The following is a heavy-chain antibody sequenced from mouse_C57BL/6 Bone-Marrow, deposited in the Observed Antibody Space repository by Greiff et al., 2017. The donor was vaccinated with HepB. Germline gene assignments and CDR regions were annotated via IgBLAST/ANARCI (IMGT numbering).Heavy chain of an antibody. V-gene: IGHV1-53*01. CDR2: INPSNGGT. J-gene: IGHJ4*01. CDR3: ARDNYGSFLMDY. CDR1: GYTFTSYW. D-gene: IGHD1-1*01. Sequence: VKLQQPGTELVKPGASVKLSCKASGYTFTSYWMHWVKQRPGQGLEWIGNINPSNGGTNYNEKFKSKATLTVDKSSSTAYMQLSSLTSEDSAVYYCARDNYGSFLMDYWGQGTSVTVSS.